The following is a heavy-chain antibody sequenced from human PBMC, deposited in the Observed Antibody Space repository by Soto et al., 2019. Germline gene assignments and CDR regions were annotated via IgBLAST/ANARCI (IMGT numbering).Heavy chain of an antibody. CDR2: ISAYNGNT. D-gene: IGHD3-22*01. CDR1: GYTFTSYG. Sequence: QVQLVQSGAEVKKPGASVKVSCKASGYTFTSYGISWVRQAPGQGLEWMGWISAYNGNTNYAQKLQGRVTMTTDTSTSTAYMERRSLRSDDTAVYYCARDYNYYDSSGYYPEGYWGQGTLVTVSS. J-gene: IGHJ4*02. CDR3: ARDYNYYDSSGYYPEGY. V-gene: IGHV1-18*01.